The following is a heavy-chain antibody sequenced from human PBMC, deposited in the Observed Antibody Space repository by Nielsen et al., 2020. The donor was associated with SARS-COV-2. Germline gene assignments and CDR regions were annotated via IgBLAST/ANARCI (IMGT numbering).Heavy chain of an antibody. CDR2: IYYSGTA. V-gene: IGHV4-30-4*01. J-gene: IGHJ6*02. CDR3: ARDRQGYNYYYGMDV. CDR1: GGSISSYEYY. Sequence: SETLSLTCSVSGGSISSYEYYWTWIRQSPGKGLEWIGYIYYSGTAYYNPSLESRVTISVDTSTNQFSLRLSSVTAVDTAQYYCARDRQGYNYYYGMDVWGQGTTVTVS.